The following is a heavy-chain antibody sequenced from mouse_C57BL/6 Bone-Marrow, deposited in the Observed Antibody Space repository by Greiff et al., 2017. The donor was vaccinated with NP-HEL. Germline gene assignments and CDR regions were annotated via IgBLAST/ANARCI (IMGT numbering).Heavy chain of an antibody. CDR1: GYTFTSYW. D-gene: IGHD1-1*01. J-gene: IGHJ2*01. V-gene: IGHV1-7*01. Sequence: QVQLQQSGAELAKPGASVKLSCKASGYTFTSYWMHWVKQRPGQGLEWIGYINPSSGYTKYNQKFKDKATLTADKSSSTAYMQLRSLTYEDSAVYYCARWGLIYYYGSSPYYFDYWGQGTTLTVSS. CDR3: ARWGLIYYYGSSPYYFDY. CDR2: INPSSGYT.